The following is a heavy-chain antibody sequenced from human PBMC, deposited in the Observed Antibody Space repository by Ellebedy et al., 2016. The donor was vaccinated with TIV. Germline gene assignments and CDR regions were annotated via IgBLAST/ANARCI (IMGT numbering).Heavy chain of an antibody. Sequence: SETLSLXCNVSGGSISGTYTSYYWGWIRQPPGKGLEWIGSIYDSGRTHYNPSLKSRVTISVDTSKNQFSLKLSSVTAADTAVYFCARYFCSGTCYFFDYWGQGALVTVSS. D-gene: IGHD2-15*01. CDR3: ARYFCSGTCYFFDY. V-gene: IGHV4-39*07. CDR2: IYDSGRT. J-gene: IGHJ4*02. CDR1: GGSISGTYTSYY.